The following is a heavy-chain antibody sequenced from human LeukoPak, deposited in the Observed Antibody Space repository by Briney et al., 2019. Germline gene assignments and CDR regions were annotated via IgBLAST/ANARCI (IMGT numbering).Heavy chain of an antibody. J-gene: IGHJ4*02. V-gene: IGHV1-2*02. CDR1: GYTFTGYY. CDR3: ARVLGIAAADTFDY. Sequence: GASVKVSCKASGYTFTGYYMHWVRQAPGQGLEWMGWINPNSGGTNYAQKFQGRVTMTRDTSISTAYMELSRLRSDDTAVYYCARVLGIAAADTFDYWAQGTLVTVSS. CDR2: INPNSGGT. D-gene: IGHD6-13*01.